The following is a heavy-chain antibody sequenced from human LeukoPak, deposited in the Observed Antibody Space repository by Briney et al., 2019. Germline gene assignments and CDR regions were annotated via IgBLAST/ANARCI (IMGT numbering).Heavy chain of an antibody. CDR3: ARGLGVAARPSYYGMDV. CDR1: GGSFSGYY. Sequence: SETLSLTCAVYGGSFSGYYWSWIRRPPGKGLEWIGEINHSGSTNYNPSLKSRVTISVDTSKNQFSLKLSSVTAADTAVYYCARGLGVAARPSYYGMDVWGQGATVTVSS. V-gene: IGHV4-34*01. D-gene: IGHD6-6*01. CDR2: INHSGST. J-gene: IGHJ6*02.